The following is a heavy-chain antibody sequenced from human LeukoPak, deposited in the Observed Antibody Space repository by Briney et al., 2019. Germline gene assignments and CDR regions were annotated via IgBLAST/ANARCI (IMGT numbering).Heavy chain of an antibody. J-gene: IGHJ4*02. CDR1: GGSFSGYY. V-gene: IGHV4-34*01. CDR3: ASFPYYYGSGSYYKDSDY. CDR2: INHSGST. Sequence: PSETLSLTCAVYGGSFSGYYWSWIRQPPGKGLEWIGEINHSGSTNYNPSLKSRVTISVDTSKNQFSLKLSSVTAADTAVYYCASFPYYYGSGSYYKDSDYWGQGTLVTVSS. D-gene: IGHD3-10*01.